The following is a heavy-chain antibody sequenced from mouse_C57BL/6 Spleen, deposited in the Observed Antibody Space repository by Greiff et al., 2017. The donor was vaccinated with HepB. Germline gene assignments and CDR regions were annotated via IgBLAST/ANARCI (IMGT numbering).Heavy chain of an antibody. J-gene: IGHJ3*01. V-gene: IGHV1-55*01. Sequence: VQLQQPGAELVKPGASVKMSCKASGYTFTSYWITWVKQRPGQGLEWIGDIYPGSGSTNYNEKFKSKATLTVDTSSSPAYMQLSSLTSEDSAVYYCARDSYYGSSWFAYWGQGTLVTVSA. CDR2: IYPGSGST. CDR1: GYTFTSYW. CDR3: ARDSYYGSSWFAY. D-gene: IGHD1-1*01.